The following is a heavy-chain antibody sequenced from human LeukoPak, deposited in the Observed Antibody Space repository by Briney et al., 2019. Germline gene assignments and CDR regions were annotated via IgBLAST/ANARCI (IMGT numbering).Heavy chain of an antibody. CDR3: ARGWDRVAVAGLYWFDP. J-gene: IGHJ5*02. D-gene: IGHD6-19*01. V-gene: IGHV3-74*01. CDR1: GFTFSVYW. Sequence: GGSLRLSCAASGFTFSVYWMHWVRHAPGKWLVWVSRINSDGSSTRYADSVKGRFTISRDNAKNTLYLQMNSLRAEDTAVYYCARGWDRVAVAGLYWFDPWGQGTLVTVSS. CDR2: INSDGSST.